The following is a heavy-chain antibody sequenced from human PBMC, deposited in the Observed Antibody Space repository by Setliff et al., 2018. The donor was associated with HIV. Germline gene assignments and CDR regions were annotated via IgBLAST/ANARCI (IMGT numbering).Heavy chain of an antibody. CDR3: ARGGYGSENLLFDF. CDR1: GYTFISYG. CDR2: ISPETGST. Sequence: ASVKVSCKTSGYTFISYGINWVRQAPGQGLEWMGWISPETGSTTYAQKFQGRVTMTRDTSTSTVNMELSSLRSEDTAVYYCARGGYGSENLLFDFWGQGTLVTVSS. J-gene: IGHJ4*02. V-gene: IGHV1-18*01. D-gene: IGHD3-10*01.